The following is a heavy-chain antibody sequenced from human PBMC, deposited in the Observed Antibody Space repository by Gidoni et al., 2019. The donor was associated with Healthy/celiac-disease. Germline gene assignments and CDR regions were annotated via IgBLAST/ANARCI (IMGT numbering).Heavy chain of an antibody. V-gene: IGHV1-3*01. CDR2: INAGNGNT. CDR1: GYTFTSYA. D-gene: IGHD6-13*01. J-gene: IGHJ6*03. CDR3: ARDRSIAAAYYYYYYMDV. Sequence: QVQLVQSGAEVKKPGASVKVSCKASGYTFTSYAMHWVRQAPGQRLEWMGWINAGNGNTKYSQKFQGRVTITRDTSASTAYMELSSLRSEDTAVYYCARDRSIAAAYYYYYYMDVWGKGTTVTVSS.